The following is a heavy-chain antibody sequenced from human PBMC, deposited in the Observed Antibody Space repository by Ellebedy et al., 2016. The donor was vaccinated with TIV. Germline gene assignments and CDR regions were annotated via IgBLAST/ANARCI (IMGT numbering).Heavy chain of an antibody. CDR2: INQDGSDT. CDR3: ATDGSYGDYRSPTHAFVM. CDR1: RFTFNSYW. V-gene: IGHV3-7*01. J-gene: IGHJ3*02. D-gene: IGHD4-17*01. Sequence: GGSLRLSCAASRFTFNSYWMTWVRQAPGKGLEWVANINQDGSDTYYVDSLRGRFTIPRDNAKNSLYLLMNSLRGEDTAVYYCATDGSYGDYRSPTHAFVMWGQGTLVTVSS.